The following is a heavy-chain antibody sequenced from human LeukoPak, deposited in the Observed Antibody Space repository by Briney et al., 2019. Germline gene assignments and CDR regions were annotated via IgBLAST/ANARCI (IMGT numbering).Heavy chain of an antibody. V-gene: IGHV4-38-2*01. J-gene: IGHJ2*01. Sequence: PSETLSLTCAVSGYSISSGYYWGWIRKPPGRGLEWIGSICHRDNTYYNPSLKSRVTISVDTSTNQFSLKLSSVTAADTAVYYCVKGYSSSWDWYFDLWGRGTLVTVSS. CDR3: VKGYSSSWDWYFDL. CDR1: GYSISSGYY. CDR2: ICHRDNT. D-gene: IGHD6-13*01.